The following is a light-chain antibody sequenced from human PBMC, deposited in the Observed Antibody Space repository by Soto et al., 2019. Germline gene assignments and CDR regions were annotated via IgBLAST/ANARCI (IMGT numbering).Light chain of an antibody. V-gene: IGKV3-20*01. J-gene: IGKJ2*01. CDR3: QQYASSPFT. CDR2: GAS. CDR1: QSVNNND. Sequence: IVLTQSPGPLSLSPGERATLSCRASQSVNNNDLAWYQQKPGQAPRLLIYGASSRATGIPDRFSGSGSVTEFTLTISRLEPEDFAVYFCQQYASSPFTFGQGTKLEIK.